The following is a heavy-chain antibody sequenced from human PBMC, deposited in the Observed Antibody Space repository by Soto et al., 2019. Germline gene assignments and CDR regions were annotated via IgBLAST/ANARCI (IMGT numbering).Heavy chain of an antibody. J-gene: IGHJ4*02. CDR3: TTVYGFLEWLLHDY. Sequence: GRSLRLACAASGFTFSNAWMNWVRQAPGKGLEWVGRIKSKTDGGTTDYAAPVKGRFTISRDDSKNTLYLQMNSLKTEDTAVYYCTTVYGFLEWLLHDYWGQGTLVTVSS. CDR1: GFTFSNAW. V-gene: IGHV3-15*07. CDR2: IKSKTDGGTT. D-gene: IGHD3-3*01.